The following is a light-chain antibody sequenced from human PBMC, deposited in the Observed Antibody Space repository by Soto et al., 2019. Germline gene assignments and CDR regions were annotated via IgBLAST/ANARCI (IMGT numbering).Light chain of an antibody. J-gene: IGKJ2*01. Sequence: EIVMTQSPPSLTVTPGEPAYISCRSSQRLLHSNGNTLLDWYLQKPGQSPQLLIYLGSNRASGVPDRVSGSEAGTDVTLKISRVEAEDVGVYYCMQALQTPYTFGQGTKLELK. CDR3: MQALQTPYT. CDR1: QRLLHSNGNTL. CDR2: LGS. V-gene: IGKV2-28*01.